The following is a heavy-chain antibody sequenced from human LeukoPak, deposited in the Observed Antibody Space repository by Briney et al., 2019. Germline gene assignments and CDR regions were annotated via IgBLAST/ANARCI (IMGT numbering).Heavy chain of an antibody. D-gene: IGHD3-22*01. CDR3: AKDGHSSGYYYDY. V-gene: IGHV3-23*01. J-gene: IGHJ4*02. CDR1: GLTFSNYA. Sequence: GGSLRLSCAASGLTFSNYAMSWVRQAPGKGLEWVSGISGSGGDTYYADSVKGRFTISRDNSKNTLYLQMNSLRAEDTAVYYCAKDGHSSGYYYDYWGQGTLVTVSS. CDR2: ISGSGGDT.